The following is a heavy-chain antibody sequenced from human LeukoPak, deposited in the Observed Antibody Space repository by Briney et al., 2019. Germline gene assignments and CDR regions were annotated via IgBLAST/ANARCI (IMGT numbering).Heavy chain of an antibody. CDR3: AREGYFVVVPAARAPFDY. CDR1: GGSITNYF. CDR2: MYYSGST. Sequence: SETLSLTCTVSGGSITNYFWSWIRQPPGKGLEWIGYMYYSGSTNYNPSLKSRVTISVDRSKNQFSLKLSSVTAADTAVYYCAREGYFVVVPAARAPFDYWGQGTLVTVSS. D-gene: IGHD2-2*01. J-gene: IGHJ4*02. V-gene: IGHV4-59*12.